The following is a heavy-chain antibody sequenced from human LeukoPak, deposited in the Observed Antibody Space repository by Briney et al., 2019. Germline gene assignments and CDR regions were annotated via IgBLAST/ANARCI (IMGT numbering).Heavy chain of an antibody. CDR2: TRNKANSYTT. CDR3: AREVAAAGTGSRPLDY. J-gene: IGHJ4*02. D-gene: IGHD6-13*01. V-gene: IGHV3-72*01. Sequence: GGSLRLSCAASGFTFSDHYMDWVRQAPGKGLEWVGRTRNKANSYTTEYAASVKGRFTISRDDSKNSLYLQMNSLKTEDTAVYYCAREVAAAGTGSRPLDYWGQGTLVTVSS. CDR1: GFTFSDHY.